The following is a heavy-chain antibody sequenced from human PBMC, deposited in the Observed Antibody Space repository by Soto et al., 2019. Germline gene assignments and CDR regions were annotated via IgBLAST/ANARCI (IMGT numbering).Heavy chain of an antibody. CDR2: IYYAGTT. Sequence: QVQLQESGPGLVKPSETLFLTCTVSGGSINNYYWSWIRQPPGKGLEFIGYIYYAGTTTYNPSLKSRVTISVDTSKNQFSLKLSSVTAADTAVYYCARLGGYSQALDSWGQGTLLTVSS. CDR3: ARLGGYSQALDS. CDR1: GGSINNYY. V-gene: IGHV4-59*08. D-gene: IGHD3-22*01. J-gene: IGHJ4*02.